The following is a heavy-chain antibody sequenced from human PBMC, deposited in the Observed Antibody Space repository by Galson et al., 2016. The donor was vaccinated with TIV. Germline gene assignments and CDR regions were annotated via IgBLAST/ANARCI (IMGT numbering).Heavy chain of an antibody. Sequence: SLRLSCAASGFTFSSYIINWVRQAPGKGLEWVSYISSSGSTIYYADSVKGRFTISRDNAKDSLYLQMNSLRDEDTAVYYCARRSAGYYDFDYWGQGTLVTVSS. CDR1: GFTFSSYI. CDR3: ARRSAGYYDFDY. D-gene: IGHD3-22*01. CDR2: ISSSGSTI. V-gene: IGHV3-48*02. J-gene: IGHJ4*02.